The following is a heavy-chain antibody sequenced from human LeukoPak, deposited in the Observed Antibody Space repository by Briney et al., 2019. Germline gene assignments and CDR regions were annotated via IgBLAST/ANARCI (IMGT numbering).Heavy chain of an antibody. Sequence: SETLSLTCTVSGGSISSYYWSWIRQPAGKGLEWIGRIYTSGSTNYNPSLKGRVTMSVDTSRNQFSLKLSSVTAADTAVYYCAREGDGYKWNAFDIWGQGTMVTVSS. CDR3: AREGDGYKWNAFDI. CDR1: GGSISSYY. D-gene: IGHD5-24*01. CDR2: IYTSGST. V-gene: IGHV4-4*07. J-gene: IGHJ3*02.